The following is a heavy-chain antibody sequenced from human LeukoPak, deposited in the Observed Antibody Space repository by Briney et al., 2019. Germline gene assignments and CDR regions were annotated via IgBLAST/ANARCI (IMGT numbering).Heavy chain of an antibody. CDR2: IIPIFGTA. D-gene: IGHD5-18*01. V-gene: IGHV1-69*01. Sequence: SVKVSCKASGGTSSSYAISWVRQAPGQGLEWMGGIIPIFGTANYAQKFQGRVTITADESTSTAYMELSSLRSEDTAVYYCARARDTAMGYYYYGMDVWGQGTTVTVSS. J-gene: IGHJ6*02. CDR3: ARARDTAMGYYYYGMDV. CDR1: GGTSSSYA.